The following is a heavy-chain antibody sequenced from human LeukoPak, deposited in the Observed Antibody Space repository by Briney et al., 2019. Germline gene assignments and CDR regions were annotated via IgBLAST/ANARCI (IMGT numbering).Heavy chain of an antibody. CDR1: GFTFSSYG. V-gene: IGHV3-30*18. CDR2: ISYDGSNK. CDR3: AKDESFDY. Sequence: GGSLRLSCAASGFTFSSYGMHWVRQAPGKGLEWVAVISYDGSNKYYVDSVKGRFTISRDNSKNTLYLQMNSLRAEDTAVYYCAKDESFDYWGQGTLVTVSS. J-gene: IGHJ4*02.